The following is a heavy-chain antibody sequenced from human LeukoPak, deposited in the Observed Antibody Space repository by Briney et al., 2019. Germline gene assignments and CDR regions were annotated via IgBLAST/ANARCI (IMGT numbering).Heavy chain of an antibody. Sequence: GGSLRLSCSASGFTFSSYAMHWVRQAPGKGLEYVSAISSNGGSTYYADSVKGRFTISRDNSKNTLYLQMSSLRAEDTAVYYCVEDGPRSWAELDYWGQGTLVTVSS. D-gene: IGHD6-13*01. CDR1: GFTFSSYA. CDR3: VEDGPRSWAELDY. CDR2: ISSNGGST. J-gene: IGHJ4*02. V-gene: IGHV3-64D*06.